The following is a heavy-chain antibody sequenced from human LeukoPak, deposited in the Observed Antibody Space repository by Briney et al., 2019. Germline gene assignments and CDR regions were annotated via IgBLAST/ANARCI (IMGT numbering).Heavy chain of an antibody. J-gene: IGHJ3*02. CDR2: IGTAGDS. CDR3: ARDLDIVATMLEHAFDI. V-gene: IGHV3-13*01. D-gene: IGHD5-12*01. Sequence: GGSLRLSCAASGFTLSIYDMHWVRQTPGEGLEWVAIIGTAGDSYYAGSVEGRFTISRENAMNSLYLQMNSLRAGDTAVYYCARDLDIVATMLEHAFDIWGQGTMVTVSS. CDR1: GFTLSIYD.